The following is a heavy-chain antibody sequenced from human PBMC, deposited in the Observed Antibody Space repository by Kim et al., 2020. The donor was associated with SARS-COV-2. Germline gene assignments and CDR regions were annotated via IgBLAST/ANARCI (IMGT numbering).Heavy chain of an antibody. V-gene: IGHV4-59*01. J-gene: IGHJ5*02. D-gene: IGHD3-10*01. Sequence: SETLSLTCSVSRGSISTFSWTWLRQPPGKGLEWIGDINYMGSTNYNASLTGRATISIDTSKNQFSLDLSSVTAADTAVYFCARGHVLRGTNRWFDPWGQGTLVTVSS. CDR2: INYMGST. CDR3: ARGHVLRGTNRWFDP. CDR1: RGSISTFS.